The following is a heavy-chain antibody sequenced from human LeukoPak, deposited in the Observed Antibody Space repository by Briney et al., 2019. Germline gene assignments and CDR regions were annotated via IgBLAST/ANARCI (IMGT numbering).Heavy chain of an antibody. Sequence: QSGGSLRLSCAASGFTFSSYGMHWVRQAPGKGLEWVAVISYDGSNKYYADSVKGRFTISRDNSKNTLYLQMNSLRAEDTAVYYCAKQRYYYGSGYYFDYWGQGTLVTVSS. V-gene: IGHV3-30*18. D-gene: IGHD3-10*01. J-gene: IGHJ4*02. CDR2: ISYDGSNK. CDR3: AKQRYYYGSGYYFDY. CDR1: GFTFSSYG.